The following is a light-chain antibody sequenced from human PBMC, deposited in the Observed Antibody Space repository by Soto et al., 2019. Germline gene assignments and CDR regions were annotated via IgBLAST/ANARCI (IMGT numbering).Light chain of an antibody. V-gene: IGKV1-5*01. CDR1: QSISGW. J-gene: IGKJ2*01. Sequence: DIQMTQSPSTLSASVGDTVSITCRASQSISGWMAWYQQKPGKVPKLLIFDASSLESGVPSRFSGSGSGTIFTLIISGLQPGDFATYYCQQYNSYPYTFGQGTKLESK. CDR2: DAS. CDR3: QQYNSYPYT.